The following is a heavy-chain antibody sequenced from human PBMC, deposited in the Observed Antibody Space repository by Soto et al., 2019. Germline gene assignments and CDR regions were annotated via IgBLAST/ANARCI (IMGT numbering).Heavy chain of an antibody. D-gene: IGHD4-4*01. CDR2: INHSGST. Sequence: QVQLQQWGAGLLKPSETLSLTCAVYGGSFSGYYWSWIRQPPGKGLEWIGEINHSGSTNYNPSLKSRVTISVDTSKNQFSLKLSSVTAADTAVYYCARGRDVYSNYAIDYWGQGTLVTVSS. CDR3: ARGRDVYSNYAIDY. CDR1: GGSFSGYY. J-gene: IGHJ4*02. V-gene: IGHV4-34*01.